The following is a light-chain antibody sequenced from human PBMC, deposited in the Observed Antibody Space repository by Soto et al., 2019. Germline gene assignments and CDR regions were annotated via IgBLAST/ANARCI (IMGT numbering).Light chain of an antibody. V-gene: IGLV1-40*01. CDR2: GNS. Sequence: QSVLTQPPSGSGAPGQRATISCTGSSSNIGAGYDVHWYQQLPGTAPKLLTYGNSNRPSGVPDRFSGSKSGTSASLAITGLQAEDEADYYCQSYDSSLSGWVFGGGTKLTVL. J-gene: IGLJ3*02. CDR1: SSNIGAGYD. CDR3: QSYDSSLSGWV.